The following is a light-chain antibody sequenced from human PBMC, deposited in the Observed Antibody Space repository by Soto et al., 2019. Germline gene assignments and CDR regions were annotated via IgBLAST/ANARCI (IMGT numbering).Light chain of an antibody. CDR3: QHSYSAPRT. J-gene: IGKJ4*01. Sequence: DIQMTQSPSSLSASVGDRVTITCRASQTISSFLNWYQQKPGKAPKLLIYAASSLQSAVPSRFSGSGSGTDFTLTITSLQPEDFATYYCQHSYSAPRTFGGGTKVEIK. CDR2: AAS. CDR1: QTISSF. V-gene: IGKV1-39*01.